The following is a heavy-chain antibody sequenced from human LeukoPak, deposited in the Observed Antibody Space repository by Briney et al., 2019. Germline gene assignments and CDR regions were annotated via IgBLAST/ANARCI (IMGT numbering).Heavy chain of an antibody. D-gene: IGHD2-15*01. CDR2: IYTSGST. V-gene: IGHV4-61*02. J-gene: IGHJ4*02. CDR1: GGSISSGSYY. Sequence: SETLSLTCTVSGGSISSGSYYWSWIRQPAGKGLEWIGRIYTSGSTNYNPSLKSRVTISVDTSKNQFSLKLSSVTAADTAVYYCARVPVLAAITVWGQGTLVTVSS. CDR3: ARVPVLAAITV.